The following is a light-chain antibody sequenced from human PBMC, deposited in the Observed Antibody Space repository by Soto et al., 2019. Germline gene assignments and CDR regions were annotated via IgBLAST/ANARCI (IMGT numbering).Light chain of an antibody. J-gene: IGLJ1*01. CDR1: SSDVGGYNY. Sequence: SALTQPASVSGSPGQSITISCTGTSSDVGGYNYVSWYQQHPGKAPKLMIYEVSNRPSGVSNRCSGSKSGNTASLTISGLQAEDEADYYCSSYTSSSTLYVFGTGTKVTVL. CDR2: EVS. V-gene: IGLV2-14*01. CDR3: SSYTSSSTLYV.